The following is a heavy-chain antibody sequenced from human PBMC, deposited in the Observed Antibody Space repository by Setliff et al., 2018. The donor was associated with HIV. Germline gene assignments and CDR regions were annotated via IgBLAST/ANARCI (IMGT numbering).Heavy chain of an antibody. J-gene: IGHJ6*02. V-gene: IGHV1-46*04. D-gene: IGHD1-1*01. Sequence: ASVKVSCKASGYTFTSYYIHWVRQAPGQGLEWMGVMNPSGGNATFAQKLQGRVTITADKSTSTAYMELSSLRSEDTAVYYCARNPQPTGTPDYYYYYVMDVWGQGTTVTVSS. CDR1: GYTFTSYY. CDR3: ARNPQPTGTPDYYYYYVMDV. CDR2: MNPSGGNA.